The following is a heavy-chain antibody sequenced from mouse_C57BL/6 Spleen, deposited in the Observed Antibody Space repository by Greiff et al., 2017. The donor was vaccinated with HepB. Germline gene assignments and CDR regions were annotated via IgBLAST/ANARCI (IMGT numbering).Heavy chain of an antibody. Sequence: QVQLQQPGAELVKPGASVKMSCKASGYTFTSYWITWVKQRPGQGLEWIGDIYPGSGSTNYNEKFKSKATLTVDTSSSTAYMQLSSLTSEDSAVYYCARGTLTEAWFAYWGQGTLVTVSA. V-gene: IGHV1-55*01. J-gene: IGHJ3*01. CDR2: IYPGSGST. CDR3: ARGTLTEAWFAY. D-gene: IGHD1-1*01. CDR1: GYTFTSYW.